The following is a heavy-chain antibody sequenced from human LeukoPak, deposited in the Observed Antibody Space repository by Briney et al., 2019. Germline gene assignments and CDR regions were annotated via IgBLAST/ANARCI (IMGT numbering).Heavy chain of an antibody. CDR2: ISGSGDNT. Sequence: GGSLRLSCAASGFTFSSYAMSWVRQAPGTGLEWVSAISGSGDNTYYADSVKGRFTISRDNSKNTLYVQVNSLGTEDTAAYYCAKGSYYDSSGSFYFDYWGQGTLVTVSS. CDR1: GFTFSSYA. J-gene: IGHJ4*02. V-gene: IGHV3-23*01. D-gene: IGHD3-22*01. CDR3: AKGSYYDSSGSFYFDY.